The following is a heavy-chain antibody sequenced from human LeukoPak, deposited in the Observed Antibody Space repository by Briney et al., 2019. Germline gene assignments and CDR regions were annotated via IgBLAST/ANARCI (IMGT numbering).Heavy chain of an antibody. D-gene: IGHD3-22*01. Sequence: ASVTVSYMPSGYTFTIYGISWVRQAPGQGLEWMGWINAYNGNTNYAQKLQGRVTMTTDTSTSTAYLQLRSLRSDDTAVYYCARDFVGYYYDSSGSRGAFDIWGQGTMVTVSS. CDR3: ARDFVGYYYDSSGSRGAFDI. CDR2: INAYNGNT. J-gene: IGHJ3*02. V-gene: IGHV1-18*01. CDR1: GYTFTIYG.